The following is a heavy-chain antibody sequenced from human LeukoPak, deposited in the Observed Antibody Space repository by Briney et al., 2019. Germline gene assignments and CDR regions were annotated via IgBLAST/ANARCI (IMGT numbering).Heavy chain of an antibody. CDR1: GFTFSTYA. CDR3: AKDRSGSNYGFAYWYFDL. J-gene: IGHJ2*01. CDR2: ISGSGDST. D-gene: IGHD5-18*01. Sequence: PGGSLRLSCAASGFTFSTYAMSWVRQAPGKGLEWVSAISGSGDSTYYADSVKGRFTTSRDNSKNTLYLQMNSLRADDTAVYYCAKDRSGSNYGFAYWYFDLWGRGTLVTVSS. V-gene: IGHV3-23*01.